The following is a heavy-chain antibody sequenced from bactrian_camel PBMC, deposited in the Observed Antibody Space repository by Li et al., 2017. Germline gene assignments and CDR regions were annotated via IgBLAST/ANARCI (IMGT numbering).Heavy chain of an antibody. Sequence: HVQLVESGGGSVQAGGSLRLSCVVSTGTYGRVCVGWFRQAPGKEREGVAATYIGGDGSTNYVDSVRGRFTISQDNAKNTLYLQMNSLQPEDTAMYYCAAGIYYPAAYLLQPGRYYYWGQGTQVTVS. D-gene: IGHD2*01. CDR1: TGTYGRVC. V-gene: IGHV3S68*01. CDR2: TYIGGDGST. J-gene: IGHJ4*01. CDR3: AAGIYYPAAYLLQPGRYYY.